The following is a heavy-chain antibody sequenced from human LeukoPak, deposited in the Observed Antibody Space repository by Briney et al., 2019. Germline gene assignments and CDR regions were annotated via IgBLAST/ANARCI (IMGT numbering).Heavy chain of an antibody. CDR3: ASSRYSSSSNFDY. CDR1: GFTFSSYN. V-gene: IGHV3-21*01. CDR2: ISSSSSYI. J-gene: IGHJ4*02. D-gene: IGHD6-6*01. Sequence: GGSLRLSCAASGFTFSSYNMNWVRQAPGKGLEWVSSISSSSSYIYYADSVKGRFTISRDNAKNSLYLQMKSLRVEDTAVYYCASSRYSSSSNFDYWGQGTLVTVSS.